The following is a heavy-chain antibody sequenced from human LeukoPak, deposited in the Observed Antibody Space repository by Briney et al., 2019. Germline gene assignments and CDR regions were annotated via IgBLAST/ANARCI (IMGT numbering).Heavy chain of an antibody. CDR2: INSDGSST. CDR3: ARSPTYYDILTGYYPAYYFDY. D-gene: IGHD3-9*01. Sequence: GSLRLSCGASGFTLSSYLMHWVRQAPGEGLVWVSRINSDGSSTSYADSVKGRFTISRDNAKNTLYLQMNSLRAEDTAVYYCARSPTYYDILTGYYPAYYFDYWGQGTLVTVSS. J-gene: IGHJ4*02. CDR1: GFTLSSYL. V-gene: IGHV3-74*01.